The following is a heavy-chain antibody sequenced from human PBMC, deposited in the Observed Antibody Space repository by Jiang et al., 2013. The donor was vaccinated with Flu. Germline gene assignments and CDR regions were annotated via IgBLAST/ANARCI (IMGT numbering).Heavy chain of an antibody. Sequence: GLVKPSETLSLTCTVSGGSISSSSYYWGWIRQPPGKGLEWIGSIYYSGSTYYNPSLKSRVTISVDTSKNQFSLKLSSVTAADTAVYYCARPALGALAWFDPWGQGTLVTVSS. J-gene: IGHJ5*02. CDR1: GGSISSSSYY. V-gene: IGHV4-39*01. CDR2: IYYSGST. CDR3: ARPALGALAWFDP. D-gene: IGHD3-3*02.